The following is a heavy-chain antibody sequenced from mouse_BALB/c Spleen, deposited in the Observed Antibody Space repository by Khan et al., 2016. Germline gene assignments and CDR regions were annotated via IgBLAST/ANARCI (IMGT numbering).Heavy chain of an antibody. CDR3: AKSTYCGYYYAMDY. J-gene: IGHJ4*01. Sequence: QIQLVQSGPELKKPGETVKISCKASGYTFTNYGMNWVRQAPGKGLQWMGWMNPYTGEPTYTDDFKGRFAFSLETSASTAYLQINNLKNEDTATSFLAKSTYCGYYYAMDYWGQGTSVTVSS. CDR2: MNPYTGEP. CDR1: GYTFTNYG. V-gene: IGHV9-3-1*01. D-gene: IGHD1-2*01.